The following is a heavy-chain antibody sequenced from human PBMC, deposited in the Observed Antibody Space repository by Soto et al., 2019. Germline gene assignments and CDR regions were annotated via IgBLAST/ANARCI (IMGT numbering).Heavy chain of an antibody. Sequence: QVQLQESGPGLVKPSQTLSLTCTVSGGSISSGGYYWSWIRQHPGKGLEWIGYIYYSGTTYYNPSLKGRVTIPVDTSKNQFSLKLSSVTAADTAVYYCARAGNYVNVYGMDVWGQGTTVTVSS. J-gene: IGHJ6*02. CDR1: GGSISSGGYY. D-gene: IGHD3-10*02. V-gene: IGHV4-31*03. CDR3: ARAGNYVNVYGMDV. CDR2: IYYSGTT.